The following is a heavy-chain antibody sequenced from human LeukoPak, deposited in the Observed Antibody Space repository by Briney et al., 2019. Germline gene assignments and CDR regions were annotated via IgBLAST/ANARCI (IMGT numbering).Heavy chain of an antibody. V-gene: IGHV3-7*01. D-gene: IGHD3-22*01. CDR3: ARDLGYDDSTTHLDY. J-gene: IGHJ4*02. CDR1: GFTFSSYW. CDR2: IKQDGSEK. Sequence: GRSLRLSCAASGFTFSSYWMSWVRQAPGKGLEWVANIKQDGSEKYYVDSVKGRFTISRDNAKNSLYLQMNSLRAEDTAVYYCARDLGYDDSTTHLDYWGQGTLVTVSS.